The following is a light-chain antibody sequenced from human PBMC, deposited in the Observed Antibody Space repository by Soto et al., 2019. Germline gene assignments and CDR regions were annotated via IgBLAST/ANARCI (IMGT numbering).Light chain of an antibody. Sequence: QSVLTQPPSASGTPGQRVTISCSGGSANIGSNTVNWYQQLPGTAPKLLIYSNNKRPSGVPDRFSVSKSGTSASLAISGLQSEDEADYYCVPWYDNLHAVVFGIGTKVTVL. CDR3: VPWYDNLHAVV. J-gene: IGLJ1*01. CDR1: SANIGSNT. V-gene: IGLV1-44*01. CDR2: SNN.